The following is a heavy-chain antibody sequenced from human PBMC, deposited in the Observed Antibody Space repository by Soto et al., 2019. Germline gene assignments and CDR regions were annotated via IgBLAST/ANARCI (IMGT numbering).Heavy chain of an antibody. J-gene: IGHJ4*02. CDR3: ARHVFGGYDFWSGYYPPLDY. CDR2: IYYSGST. D-gene: IGHD3-3*01. Sequence: PSETLSLTCTVSGGSISSSSYYWGWIRQPPGKGLEWIGSIYYSGSTYYNPSLKSRVTISVDTSKIQFSLKLSSVTAADTAVYYCARHVFGGYDFWSGYYPPLDYWGQGTLVS. CDR1: GGSISSSSYY. V-gene: IGHV4-39*01.